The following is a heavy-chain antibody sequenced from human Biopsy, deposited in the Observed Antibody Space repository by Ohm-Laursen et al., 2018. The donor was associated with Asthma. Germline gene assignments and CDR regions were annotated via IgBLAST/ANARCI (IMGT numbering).Heavy chain of an antibody. Sequence: GSLRLSCSASGFTFSDYYISWIRQAPGKGLEWISYINGKSNSIEYADSVKGRFTISRDSAKNSLYLQMNSLRAEDTAVYYCARDSYSSGLYDDFESWGQGTLVTVSS. CDR2: INGKSNSI. D-gene: IGHD6-19*01. J-gene: IGHJ4*02. V-gene: IGHV3-11*01. CDR1: GFTFSDYY. CDR3: ARDSYSSGLYDDFES.